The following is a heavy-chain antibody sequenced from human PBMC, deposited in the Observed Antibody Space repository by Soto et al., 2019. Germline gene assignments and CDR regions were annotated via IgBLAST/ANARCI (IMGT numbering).Heavy chain of an antibody. D-gene: IGHD1-26*01. CDR1: VYTFTSYG. V-gene: IGHV1-18*01. Sequence: QVQLVQSGAEVKKPGASVQVSCKASVYTFTSYGISWVRQPPGQGRGWMGWVSAYNGNSNFAQKLQGRVTMTTDTSTSTAYMELRSLRSDDTAVYYCARDRGSYALDYWGQGTLVTVSS. CDR2: VSAYNGNS. J-gene: IGHJ4*02. CDR3: ARDRGSYALDY.